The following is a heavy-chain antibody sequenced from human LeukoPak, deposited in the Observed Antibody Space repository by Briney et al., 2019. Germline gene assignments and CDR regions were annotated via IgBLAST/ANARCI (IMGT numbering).Heavy chain of an antibody. CDR2: IKSENDGGTT. CDR3: TTGNLWFGELLFFYFYYYYMDV. Sequence: PGGSLRLSCAASGFTFSNAWMSWVRQAPGEGLEWVGRIKSENDGGTTDYAAPVKGRFTISRDDSKNTLYLQMNSLKTEDTAVYYCTTGNLWFGELLFFYFYYYYMDVWGKGTTVTISS. V-gene: IGHV3-15*01. D-gene: IGHD3-10*01. J-gene: IGHJ6*03. CDR1: GFTFSNAW.